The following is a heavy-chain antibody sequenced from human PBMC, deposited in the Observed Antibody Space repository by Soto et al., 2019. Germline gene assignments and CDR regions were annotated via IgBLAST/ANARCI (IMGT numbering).Heavy chain of an antibody. CDR2: INSDETIT. CDR3: VCFECGRTAVVTAMEANGY. V-gene: IGHV3-74*01. Sequence: GSLRRSCAASGFTFSNYWMHWVRQGPGKGLVWVSRINSDETITSYADSVKGRFTISRDNAKNTLYLQMSSLRVEDTALYYCVCFECGRTAVVTAMEANGYWGQGTLVTVSS. D-gene: IGHD2-21*02. CDR1: GFTFSNYW. J-gene: IGHJ4*02.